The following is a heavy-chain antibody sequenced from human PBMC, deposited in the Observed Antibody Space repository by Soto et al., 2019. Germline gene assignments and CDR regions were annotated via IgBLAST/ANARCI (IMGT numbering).Heavy chain of an antibody. V-gene: IGHV1-69*01. CDR3: ARAGNYYDSSQGGWFDP. J-gene: IGHJ5*02. CDR1: GGTFSSYA. Sequence: QVQLVQSGAEVQKPGSSVKVSCKASGGTFSSYAISWVRQAPGQGLEWMGGIIPIFGTANYAQKFQGRVTITADESTSTAYMELSSLRSEDTAVYYCARAGNYYDSSQGGWFDPWGQGTLVTVSS. CDR2: IIPIFGTA. D-gene: IGHD3-22*01.